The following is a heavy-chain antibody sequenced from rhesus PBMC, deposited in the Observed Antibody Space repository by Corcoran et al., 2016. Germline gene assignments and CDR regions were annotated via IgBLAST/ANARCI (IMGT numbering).Heavy chain of an antibody. J-gene: IGHJ4*01. D-gene: IGHD6-25*01. CDR1: GFSPSTSGMG. CDR3: ARGIAAAGTGDY. V-gene: IGHV2S1*01. Sequence: QVTLKESGPALVKPTQTLTLTCTFSGFSPSTSGMGVGWIRQPPGKALEWLASIYWEDDKYSSTTLKSRLTISKDTSKHQVVLTMPNMDPVDTATYCCARGIAAAGTGDYWGQGVLVTVSS. CDR2: IYWEDDK.